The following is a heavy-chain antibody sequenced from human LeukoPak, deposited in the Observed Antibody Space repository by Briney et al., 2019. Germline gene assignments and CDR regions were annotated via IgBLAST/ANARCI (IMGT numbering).Heavy chain of an antibody. CDR1: GFTFNTYT. V-gene: IGHV3-23*01. CDR3: AKDEDYSSSWSQSFDY. CDR2: ISGSGGST. J-gene: IGHJ4*02. Sequence: GGSLRLSCAASGFTFNTYTMNWVRQAPGKGLEWVSYISGSGGSTYYADSVKGRFTISRDNSKNTLYLQMNSLRAEDTAVYYCAKDEDYSSSWSQSFDYWGQGTLVTVSS. D-gene: IGHD6-13*01.